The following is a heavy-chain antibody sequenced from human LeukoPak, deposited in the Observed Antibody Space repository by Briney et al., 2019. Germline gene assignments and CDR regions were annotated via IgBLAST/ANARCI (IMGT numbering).Heavy chain of an antibody. CDR3: AKATTGYSSSWFNWFDP. CDR1: GFTFSSYG. D-gene: IGHD6-13*01. V-gene: IGHV3-30*18. CDR2: ISYDGSNK. J-gene: IGHJ5*02. Sequence: GRSLRLSCAASGFTFSSYGMHWVRQAPGKGLEWVAVISYDGSNKYYAGSVKGRFTISRDNSKNTLYLQMNSLRAEDTAVYYCAKATTGYSSSWFNWFDPWGQGTLVTVSS.